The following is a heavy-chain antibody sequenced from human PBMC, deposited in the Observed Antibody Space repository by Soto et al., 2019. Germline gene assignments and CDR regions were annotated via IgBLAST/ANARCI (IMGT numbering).Heavy chain of an antibody. D-gene: IGHD3-3*01. J-gene: IGHJ6*02. V-gene: IGHV1-69*13. CDR1: GGTFSSYA. CDR2: IIPIFGTA. CDR3: ASRTYYDFWSRYYFDYYYYGMDV. Sequence: SVKVSCKASGGTFSSYAISWVRQAPGQGLEGMGGIIPIFGTANYAQKFQGRVTITADESTSTAYMELSSLRSEDTAVYYCASRTYYDFWSRYYFDYYYYGMDVWGQLTTVTVYS.